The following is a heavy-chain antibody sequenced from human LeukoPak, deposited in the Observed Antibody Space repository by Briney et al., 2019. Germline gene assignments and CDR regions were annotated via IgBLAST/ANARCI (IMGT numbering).Heavy chain of an antibody. CDR2: MYTNGST. CDR3: ARDHRNTFDP. CDR1: GASISSGSYY. Sequence: PSETLSLTCTVSGASISSGSYYWNWIRQAAGKGLEWIGRMYTNGSTNYNPSLKSRVTISVDTSKNQFSLKLSSVTAADTAVYYCARDHRNTFDPWGQGTVVTVSS. J-gene: IGHJ5*02. D-gene: IGHD1/OR15-1a*01. V-gene: IGHV4-61*02.